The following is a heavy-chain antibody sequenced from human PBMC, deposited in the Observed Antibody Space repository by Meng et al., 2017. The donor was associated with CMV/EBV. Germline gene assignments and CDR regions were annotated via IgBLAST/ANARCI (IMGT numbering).Heavy chain of an antibody. V-gene: IGHV3-21*01. J-gene: IGHJ6*02. CDR1: GFTFSSYS. CDR2: ISSSSSYI. CDR3: ARVLPDCSSTGCYGMDV. Sequence: GESLKISCAASGFTFSSYSMNWVRQAPGKGLEWVSSISSSSSYIYYADSVKGRFTISRDNAKNSLYLQMNSLRAEDTAVYYCARVLPDCSSTGCYGMDVWGQGTTVTVSS. D-gene: IGHD2-2*01.